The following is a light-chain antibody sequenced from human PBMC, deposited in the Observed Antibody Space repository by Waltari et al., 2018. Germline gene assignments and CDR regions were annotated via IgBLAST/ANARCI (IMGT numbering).Light chain of an antibody. CDR1: QTVDTY. J-gene: IGKJ4*01. V-gene: IGKV3-11*01. Sequence: EIVLTQSPAALSLSPGEGATLSCSASQTVDTYLAWYQQKPGQSPRLLNYEASNRATGLPARFSGGGSGTDFTLTISSLEPEDFALYYCQQHSSWPLTFGGGTEVEIK. CDR2: EAS. CDR3: QQHSSWPLT.